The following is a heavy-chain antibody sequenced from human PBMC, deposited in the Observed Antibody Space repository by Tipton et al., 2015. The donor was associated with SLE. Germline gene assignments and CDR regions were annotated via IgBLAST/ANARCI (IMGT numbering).Heavy chain of an antibody. CDR1: GGSISSGSYY. J-gene: IGHJ5*02. CDR2: IYHSGST. CDR3: ARDTVLLVDENRGGNWFDP. D-gene: IGHD3-10*01. V-gene: IGHV4-39*07. Sequence: TLSLTCTVSGGSISSGSYYWSWIRQPAGKGLEWIGSIYHSGSTYYNPSLKSRVTISVDTSKNQFSLKLSSVTAADTAVYYCARDTVLLVDENRGGNWFDPWGQGTLVTVSS.